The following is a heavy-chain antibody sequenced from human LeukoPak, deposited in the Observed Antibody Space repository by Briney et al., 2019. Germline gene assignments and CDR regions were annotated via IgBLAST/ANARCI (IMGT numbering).Heavy chain of an antibody. V-gene: IGHV4-61*02. CDR2: ISSSGST. Sequence: SETLSLTCTVSGDSISSGDYYWSWVRQPAGKGLEWIGRISSSGSTNYNPSLKSRVTISVDTSKNQFSLKLSSVTAADTAVYFCARGPYSYDSSGAFDIWGQGTMVTVSS. D-gene: IGHD3-22*01. CDR3: ARGPYSYDSSGAFDI. CDR1: GDSISSGDYY. J-gene: IGHJ3*02.